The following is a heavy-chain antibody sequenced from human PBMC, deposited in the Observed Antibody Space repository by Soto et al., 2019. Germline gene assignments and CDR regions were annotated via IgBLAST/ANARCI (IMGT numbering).Heavy chain of an antibody. J-gene: IGHJ6*03. Sequence: SETLSLTCTVSGGSISSGGYYWSWIRQHPGTGLEWIGYIYYSGSTYYNPSLKSRVTISVDTSKNQFSLKLSSVTAADTAVYYCARVQGGYDYYYYYMDVWGKGTTVTVSS. V-gene: IGHV4-31*03. CDR3: ARVQGGYDYYYYYMDV. CDR1: GGSISSGGYY. CDR2: IYYSGST. D-gene: IGHD5-12*01.